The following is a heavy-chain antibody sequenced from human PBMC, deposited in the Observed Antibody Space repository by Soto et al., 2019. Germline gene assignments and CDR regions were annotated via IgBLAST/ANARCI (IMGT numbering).Heavy chain of an antibody. D-gene: IGHD3-10*01. CDR3: VRAAARGDS. Sequence: PGGSLRLSCAASGFYFSGYWMHWARQVPGKGLVWVSRINTDGSSTLYADSVKGRFTISRDNTKNTLYLQMSSLRAEDMAVYYCVRAAARGDSWGQGTLVTVSS. J-gene: IGHJ4*02. CDR1: GFYFSGYW. V-gene: IGHV3-74*01. CDR2: INTDGSST.